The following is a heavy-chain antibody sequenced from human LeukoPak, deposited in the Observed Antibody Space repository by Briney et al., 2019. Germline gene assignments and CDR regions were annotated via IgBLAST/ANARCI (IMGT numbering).Heavy chain of an antibody. CDR2: INHRGST. D-gene: IGHD3-10*01. Sequence: SETLSLTCAVYGGSFSGYYWSWIRQPPGKGLEWIGEINHRGSTNYNPSLKSRVTISVDTSKKQFSLKLSSVTAADTAVYYCARGGSGSPGAYFDYWGQGTLVTVSS. V-gene: IGHV4-34*01. CDR1: GGSFSGYY. J-gene: IGHJ4*02. CDR3: ARGGSGSPGAYFDY.